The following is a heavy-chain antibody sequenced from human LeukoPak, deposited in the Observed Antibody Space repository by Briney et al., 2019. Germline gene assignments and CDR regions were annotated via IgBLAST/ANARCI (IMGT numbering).Heavy chain of an antibody. CDR1: GGSISSGGYS. Sequence: SQTLSLTCAVSGGSISSGGYSWSWIRQPPGKGLEWIGYIYHSGSTYYNPSLKGRVTISVDRSKNQFSLKLSSVTAADTAVYYCARVDTAMTDAFDIWGQGTMVTVSS. D-gene: IGHD5-18*01. CDR2: IYHSGST. J-gene: IGHJ3*02. CDR3: ARVDTAMTDAFDI. V-gene: IGHV4-30-2*01.